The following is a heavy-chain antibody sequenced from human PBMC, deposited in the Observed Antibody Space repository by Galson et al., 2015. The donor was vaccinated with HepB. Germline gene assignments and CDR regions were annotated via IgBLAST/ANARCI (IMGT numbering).Heavy chain of an antibody. CDR3: ARVADSDYGDHTHLYY. CDR2: ISGGTTYS. V-gene: IGHV3-11*06. J-gene: IGHJ4*02. D-gene: IGHD4-17*01. CDR1: GFIFSDYY. Sequence: SLRLSCAASGFIFSDYYMSWIRQTPRKGLEWLSYISGGTTYSNYADSVKGRFTISRDNAKNSLYLQINSLRADDTAVYYWARVADSDYGDHTHLYYCGQGSLVTVSS.